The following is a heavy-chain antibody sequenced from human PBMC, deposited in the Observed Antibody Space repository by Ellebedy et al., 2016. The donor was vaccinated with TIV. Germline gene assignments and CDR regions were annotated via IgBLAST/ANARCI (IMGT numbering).Heavy chain of an antibody. Sequence: ASVKVSXXASGYMFTSYYMHWVRQAPGQGLEWMGVINPSGGSTTYAQKFQGRVTMTRDTSTSTVYMELSSLRSEDTAVYYCARDLEGRTNLYFQHWGRGTLVTVSS. D-gene: IGHD2-8*01. CDR3: ARDLEGRTNLYFQH. J-gene: IGHJ2*01. CDR2: INPSGGST. CDR1: GYMFTSYY. V-gene: IGHV1-46*01.